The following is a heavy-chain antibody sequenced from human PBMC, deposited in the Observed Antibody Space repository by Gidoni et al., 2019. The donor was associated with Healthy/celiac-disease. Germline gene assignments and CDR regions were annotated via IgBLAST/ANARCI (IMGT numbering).Heavy chain of an antibody. CDR3: AKASPGIPDY. D-gene: IGHD2-2*02. J-gene: IGHJ4*02. Sequence: QAQLVESGGGVVQPGRSLRLSCAASGFTFSSYGMHWVRQAPGKGLEWVAVISYDGSNKYYADSVKGRFTISRDNSKNTLYLQMNSLRAEDTAVYYCAKASPGIPDYWGQGTLVTVSS. V-gene: IGHV3-30*18. CDR1: GFTFSSYG. CDR2: ISYDGSNK.